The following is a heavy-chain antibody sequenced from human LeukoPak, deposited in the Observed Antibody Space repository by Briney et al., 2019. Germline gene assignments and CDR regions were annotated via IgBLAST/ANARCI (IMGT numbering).Heavy chain of an antibody. CDR1: GGSFSGYY. V-gene: IGHV4-34*01. CDR3: ARGGIEEMATTPFDY. J-gene: IGHJ4*02. CDR2: INHSGST. Sequence: SETLSLTCAVYGGSFSGYYWSWIRQPPGKGLEWIGEINHSGSTNYNPSLKSRVTISVDTSKNQFSLKLSSATAADTAVYYCARGGIEEMATTPFDYWGQGTLVTVSS. D-gene: IGHD5-12*01.